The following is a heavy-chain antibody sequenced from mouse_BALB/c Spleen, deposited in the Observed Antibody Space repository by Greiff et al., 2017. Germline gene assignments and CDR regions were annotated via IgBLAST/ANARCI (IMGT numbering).Heavy chain of an antibody. J-gene: IGHJ3*01. CDR1: GDSITSGY. CDR2: ISYSGST. CDR3: ARSKYGNYGFAY. D-gene: IGHD2-10*02. V-gene: IGHV3-8*02. Sequence: EVKVEESGPSLVKPSQTLSLTCSVTGDSITSGYWNWIRKFPGNKLEYMGYISYSGSTYYNPSLKSRISITRDTSKNQYYLQLNSVTTEDTATYYCARSKYGNYGFAYWGQGTLVTVSA.